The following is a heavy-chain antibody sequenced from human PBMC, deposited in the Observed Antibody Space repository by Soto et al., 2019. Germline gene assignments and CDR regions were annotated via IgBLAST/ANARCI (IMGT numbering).Heavy chain of an antibody. Sequence: ETLSLTCTVSGGSISSYYWSWIRQPPGKGLEWIAYINYSGSTNYNPSLKSRVTISVDTSKNQFSLKLSSVTAADTAVYYCAREFEGGVKFDPWGQGTLVTVSS. D-gene: IGHD3-16*01. J-gene: IGHJ5*02. V-gene: IGHV4-59*01. CDR1: GGSISSYY. CDR2: INYSGST. CDR3: AREFEGGVKFDP.